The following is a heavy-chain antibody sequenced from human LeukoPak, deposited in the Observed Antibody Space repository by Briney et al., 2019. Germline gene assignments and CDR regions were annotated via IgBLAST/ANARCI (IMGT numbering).Heavy chain of an antibody. CDR3: ARNATTGWFDP. V-gene: IGHV4-34*01. D-gene: IGHD1-14*01. CDR1: GESLTGYC. Sequence: SETLSLTCAVYGESLTGYCWIWIRQPPGKGLEWIGEINHFGSTNYNPSLKSRVTISADTSKNQFSLKLSSVTAADTAVYYCARNATTGWFDPWGQGTLVTVSS. CDR2: INHFGST. J-gene: IGHJ5*02.